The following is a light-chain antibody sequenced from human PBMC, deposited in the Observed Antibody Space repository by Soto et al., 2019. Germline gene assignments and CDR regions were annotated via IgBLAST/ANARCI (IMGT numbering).Light chain of an antibody. CDR2: WAS. V-gene: IGKV4-1*01. J-gene: IGKJ1*01. CDR3: QQYYSTPWT. CDR1: QSVLYSSNNNNY. Sequence: DIVMTQSPDSLAVSLGERATINCKSSQSVLYSSNNNNYLAWYQQKPGQPPKLLIYWASTRESGVPDRFSGSGSGTDFTLTISSLQAEDVAVYYCQQYYSTPWTFGQWTKVEIK.